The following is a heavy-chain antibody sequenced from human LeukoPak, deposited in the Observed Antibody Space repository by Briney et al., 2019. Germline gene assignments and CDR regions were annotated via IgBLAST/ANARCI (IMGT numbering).Heavy chain of an antibody. CDR1: GFTFSSYW. V-gene: IGHV3-74*01. D-gene: IGHD1-26*01. CDR3: ALLHSESNFVGP. CDR2: IHRDGSST. J-gene: IGHJ5*02. Sequence: GGSLRLSCAASGFTFSSYWMHWVRQAPGKGLVWVSRIHRDGSSTNYGDSVKGRFTISRDNANNMLYLQMSSLSPGDTAVYYCALLHSESNFVGPWGQGTLVTVSS.